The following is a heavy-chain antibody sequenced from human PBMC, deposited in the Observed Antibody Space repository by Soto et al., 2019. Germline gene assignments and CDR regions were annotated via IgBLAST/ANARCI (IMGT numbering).Heavy chain of an antibody. V-gene: IGHV3-23*01. J-gene: IGHJ4*02. CDR1: GFTFVNYA. CDR2: VSGAGRTT. D-gene: IGHD4-17*01. Sequence: EVLLLESGGGLVQPGGSLRLSCAASGFTFVNYAMNWVRQAPGKRLELVSAVSGAGRTTYYADSVRGRFTVSRDNSKNTRYLQVGSLRAYDTALYYCATASVTTVALFEYWVRGTLVTVSS. CDR3: ATASVTTVALFEY.